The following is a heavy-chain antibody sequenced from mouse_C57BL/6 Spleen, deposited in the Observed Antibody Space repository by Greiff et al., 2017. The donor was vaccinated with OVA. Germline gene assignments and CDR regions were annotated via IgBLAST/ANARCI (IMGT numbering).Heavy chain of an antibody. V-gene: IGHV1-53*01. CDR3: ARGTIYYDYDGGEAMDY. CDR2: INPSNGGT. J-gene: IGHJ4*01. D-gene: IGHD2-4*01. CDR1: GYTFTSYW. Sequence: LQQSGTELVKPGASVKLSCKASGYTFTSYWMHWVKQRPGQGLEWIGNINPSNGGTNYNEKFKSKATLTVDKSSSTAYMQLSSLTSEDSAVYYCARGTIYYDYDGGEAMDYWGQGTSVTVSS.